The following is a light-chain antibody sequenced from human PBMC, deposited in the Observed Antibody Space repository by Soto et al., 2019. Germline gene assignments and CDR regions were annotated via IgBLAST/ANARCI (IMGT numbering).Light chain of an antibody. V-gene: IGKV3-15*01. J-gene: IGKJ4*01. CDR1: QGVTSD. CDR2: GAS. Sequence: EIVMTQSPATLSVSPGEXATLSCRTSQGVTSDLAWYQHKPGQAPRLLIYGASTGATGIPARFSGSGSGTEFTLTINSLQSEDFAIYYCQQYNKWPITFGGGTKV. CDR3: QQYNKWPIT.